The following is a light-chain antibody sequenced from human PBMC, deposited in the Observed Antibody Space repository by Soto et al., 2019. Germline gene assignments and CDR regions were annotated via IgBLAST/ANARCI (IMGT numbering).Light chain of an antibody. CDR2: GAS. V-gene: IGKV1-39*01. CDR3: QQSYTAPYT. CDR1: RSISNY. J-gene: IGKJ3*01. Sequence: DIQMTQSPSSLSASVGDAVSLTCRASRSISNYLNWYQQKPGRGPKLLISGASSLQRGVPSRFSGSGSGTPFTLTITSLQPDDFAIYFCQQSYTAPYTVGPGTKVEIK.